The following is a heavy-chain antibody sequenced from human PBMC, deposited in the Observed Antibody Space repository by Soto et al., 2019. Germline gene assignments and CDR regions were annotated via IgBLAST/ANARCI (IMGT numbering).Heavy chain of an antibody. Sequence: SVKVSCKASGGTFSIYSISWVRQAPGQGLEWMGGIIPIFGTANYAQKFQGRVTITADESTSTAYMELSSLRSEDTAVYYCARGYCSGGSCHPATYGLDVWGQGTTVSVSS. CDR3: ARGYCSGGSCHPATYGLDV. V-gene: IGHV1-69*13. J-gene: IGHJ6*02. CDR1: GGTFSIYS. D-gene: IGHD2-15*01. CDR2: IIPIFGTA.